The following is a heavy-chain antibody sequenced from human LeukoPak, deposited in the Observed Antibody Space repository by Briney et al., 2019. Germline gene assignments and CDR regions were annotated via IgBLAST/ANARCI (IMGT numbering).Heavy chain of an antibody. D-gene: IGHD2-15*01. J-gene: IGHJ4*02. CDR3: ARGQVARFDY. V-gene: IGHV4-59*01. CDR2: IDYSGST. Sequence: SETLSLTCIVSGGSISYYCWSWIRQPPGKGLEWIGYIDYSGSTNYNPSLKSRVTISVDTSKNQFSLKLSSVTAADTAVYYCARGQVARFDYWGQGTLVTVSS. CDR1: GGSISYYC.